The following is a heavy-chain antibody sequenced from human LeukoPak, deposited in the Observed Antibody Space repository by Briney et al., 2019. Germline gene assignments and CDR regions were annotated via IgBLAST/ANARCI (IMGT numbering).Heavy chain of an antibody. CDR1: GFTVSNNC. CDR2: IYSGGST. D-gene: IGHD5-18*01. V-gene: IGHV3-66*01. CDR3: ASLGYSYGNHHFDY. J-gene: IGHJ4*02. Sequence: PGGSLRLSCAASGFTVSNNCMSWVRQAPGKGLEWVSVIYSGGSTYYADSVKGRFTISRDNSKNTLYLQMNSLRAEDTAVYYCASLGYSYGNHHFDYWGQGTLVTVSS.